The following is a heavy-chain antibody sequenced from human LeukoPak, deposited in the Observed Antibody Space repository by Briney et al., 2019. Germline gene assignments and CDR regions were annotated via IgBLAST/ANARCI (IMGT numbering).Heavy chain of an antibody. D-gene: IGHD5-24*01. CDR3: ARMMASIPRGVPDY. CDR1: GFTFSSYW. V-gene: IGHV3-7*01. J-gene: IGHJ4*02. Sequence: GGSLRLSCASSGFTFSSYWMTWVRQAPGKGLEWVANLKQDGSEKYYVDSVRGRFTISRDNAKSSLYLQMDSLRAEDTAVYYCARMMASIPRGVPDYWGQGTLVTVSS. CDR2: LKQDGSEK.